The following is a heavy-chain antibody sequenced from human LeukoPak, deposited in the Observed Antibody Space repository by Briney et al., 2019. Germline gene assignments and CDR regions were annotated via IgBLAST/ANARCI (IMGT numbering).Heavy chain of an antibody. CDR2: IYYSGST. J-gene: IGHJ4*02. CDR3: ARGRWAMYYFDY. Sequence: SETLSLTCTVSGGSINSYYGSWIRQPPGKGLEWIGYIYYSGSTNYNPSLKSRVTISVDTSKNQFSLKLSSVTAADTAVYYCARGRWAMYYFDYWGQGTLVTVSS. CDR1: GGSINSYY. V-gene: IGHV4-59*01. D-gene: IGHD2-2*01.